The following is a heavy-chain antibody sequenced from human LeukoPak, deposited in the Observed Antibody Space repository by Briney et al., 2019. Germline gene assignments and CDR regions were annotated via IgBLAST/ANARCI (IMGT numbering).Heavy chain of an antibody. CDR3: AREGPRGNSQFDY. CDR1: GFTFSSYG. Sequence: PGGSLRLSCAASGFTFSSYGMHWVRQAPGKGLEWVAVIWYDGSNKYYVDSVKGRLTISRDNSKNTLYLQMNSLRVEDTAVYYCAREGPRGNSQFDYWGQGTLVTVSS. D-gene: IGHD2/OR15-2a*01. V-gene: IGHV3-33*01. CDR2: IWYDGSNK. J-gene: IGHJ4*02.